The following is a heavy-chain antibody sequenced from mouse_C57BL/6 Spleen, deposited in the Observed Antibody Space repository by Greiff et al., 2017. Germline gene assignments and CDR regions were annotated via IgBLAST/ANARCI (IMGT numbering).Heavy chain of an antibody. CDR1: GYTFTSYG. J-gene: IGHJ4*01. CDR2: IYPRSGNT. CDR3: ARSDGPYAMDY. D-gene: IGHD2-3*01. V-gene: IGHV1-81*01. Sequence: VQLQESGAELARPGASVKLSCKASGYTFTSYGISWVKQRTGQGLEWIGEIYPRSGNTYYNEKFKGKATLTADKSSSTAYMELRSLTSEDSAVYFCARSDGPYAMDYWGQGTSVTVSS.